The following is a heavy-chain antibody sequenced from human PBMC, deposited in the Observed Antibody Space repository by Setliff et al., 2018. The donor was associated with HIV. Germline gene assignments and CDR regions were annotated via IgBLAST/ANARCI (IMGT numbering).Heavy chain of an antibody. J-gene: IGHJ6*02. V-gene: IGHV1-3*01. CDR2: INAGNGKT. Sequence: ASVKVSCKASGSTFSSYAFHWVRQAPGQRLEWMGWINAGNGKTKYSQKFQSRVTITRDTSASTAYMELHSLRSDDTAVYYCARDGHCSSTSCWGYYYYYGMDVWGQGTTVTVSS. D-gene: IGHD2-2*01. CDR3: ARDGHCSSTSCWGYYYYYGMDV. CDR1: GSTFSSYA.